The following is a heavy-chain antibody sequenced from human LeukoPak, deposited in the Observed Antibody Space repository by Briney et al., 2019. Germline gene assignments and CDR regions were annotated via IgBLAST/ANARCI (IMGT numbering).Heavy chain of an antibody. D-gene: IGHD2-15*01. Sequence: GGSLRLSCAASGFTFSSYSMNWVRQAPGKGLEWVSSISSSSSYLYYADSVKGRFTISRDNAKNSLYLQMNSLRAEDTAVYYCAKMGGDATETYNWFDPWGQGALVTVSS. V-gene: IGHV3-21*01. CDR3: AKMGGDATETYNWFDP. CDR2: ISSSSSYL. CDR1: GFTFSSYS. J-gene: IGHJ5*02.